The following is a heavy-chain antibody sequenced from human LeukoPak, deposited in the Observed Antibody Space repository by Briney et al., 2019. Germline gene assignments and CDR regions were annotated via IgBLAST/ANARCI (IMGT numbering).Heavy chain of an antibody. V-gene: IGHV3-48*01. CDR2: ISSSSSTI. CDR3: AREYYDSSEFNWFDP. CDR1: GFTFSSYS. D-gene: IGHD3-22*01. J-gene: IGHJ5*02. Sequence: GGSLRLSCAASGFTFSSYSMNWVRQAPGKGLEWVSYISSSSSTIYYADSVKGRFTISRDNAKNSLYLQMNSLRAEDTAVHYCAREYYDSSEFNWFDPWGQGTLVTVSS.